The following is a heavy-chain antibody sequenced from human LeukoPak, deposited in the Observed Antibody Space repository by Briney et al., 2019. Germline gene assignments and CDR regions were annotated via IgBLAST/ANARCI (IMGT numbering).Heavy chain of an antibody. D-gene: IGHD5-12*01. CDR2: IYYSGST. J-gene: IGHJ5*02. Sequence: SETLSLTCTVSGGSISSYYWSWIRQPPGKGLEWIGYIYYSGSTNYNPSLKSRVTISVDTSKNQFPLKLSSVTAADTAVYYCARGGYDDGNWFDPWGQGTLATVSS. CDR1: GGSISSYY. V-gene: IGHV4-59*08. CDR3: ARGGYDDGNWFDP.